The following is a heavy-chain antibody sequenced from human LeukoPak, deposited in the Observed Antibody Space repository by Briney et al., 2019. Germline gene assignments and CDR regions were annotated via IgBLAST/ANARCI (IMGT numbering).Heavy chain of an antibody. CDR2: IIPILGIA. CDR3: AREGYYDSSGYPNRGAFDI. J-gene: IGHJ3*02. V-gene: IGHV1-69*04. Sequence: ASVKVSCKASGGTFSSYAISWVRQAPGQGLEWMGRIIPILGIANYAQKFQGRVTITADKSTSTAYMELSSLRSEDTAVYYCAREGYYDSSGYPNRGAFDIWGQGTMVTVSS. D-gene: IGHD3-22*01. CDR1: GGTFSSYA.